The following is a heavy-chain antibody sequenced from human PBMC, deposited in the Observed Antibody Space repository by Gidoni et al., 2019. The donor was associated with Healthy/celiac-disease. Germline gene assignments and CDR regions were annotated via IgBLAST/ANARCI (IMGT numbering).Heavy chain of an antibody. J-gene: IGHJ4*02. CDR1: GGSFSGYY. D-gene: IGHD2-15*01. Sequence: QVQLQQWGAGLLTPSETLSLTCAVYGGSFSGYYWSWIRQPPGKGLELIGEINHSGSTNYNPSLKSRVTISVDTSKNQFSLKLSSVTAADTAVYYCASGAEGGLDYWGQGTLVTVSS. V-gene: IGHV4-34*01. CDR3: ASGAEGGLDY. CDR2: INHSGST.